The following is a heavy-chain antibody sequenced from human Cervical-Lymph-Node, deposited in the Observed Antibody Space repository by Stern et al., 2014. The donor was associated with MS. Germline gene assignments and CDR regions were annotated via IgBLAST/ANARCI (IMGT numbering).Heavy chain of an antibody. D-gene: IGHD5-12*01. CDR1: GFTLSSYG. CDR2: ISYDGSNK. CDR3: AKDTGGGYSGYDSYFDY. V-gene: IGHV3-30*18. J-gene: IGHJ4*02. Sequence: MQLVESGGGVVQPGRSLRLSCAASGFTLSSYGMHWVRQAPGKGLEWVAVISYDGSNKYYADSVKGRFTISRDNSKNTLYLQMNSLRAEDTAVYYCAKDTGGGYSGYDSYFDYWGQGTLVTVSS.